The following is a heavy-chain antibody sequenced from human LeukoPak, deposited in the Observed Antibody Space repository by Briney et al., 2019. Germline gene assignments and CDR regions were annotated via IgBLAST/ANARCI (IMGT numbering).Heavy chain of an antibody. CDR3: ARGGSSSSLNHFDY. D-gene: IGHD6-13*01. V-gene: IGHV4-38-2*01. J-gene: IGHJ4*02. Sequence: SETLSLTCAVSGYSISSGYYWGWIRQPPGKGLEWIGSIYHSGSTYYNPSLKSRVTMSVDTSKNQFSLNLSSMTAADTAVYYCARGGSSSSLNHFDYWGQGTLVTVSS. CDR2: IYHSGST. CDR1: GYSISSGYY.